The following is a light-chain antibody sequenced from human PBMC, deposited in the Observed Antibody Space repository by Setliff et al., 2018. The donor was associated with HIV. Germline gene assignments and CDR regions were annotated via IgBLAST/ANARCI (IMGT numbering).Light chain of an antibody. J-gene: IGLJ1*01. Sequence: QSVLTQPPSASGSPGQSVTISCTGTSSDVVDCNCVSWYQQHPGKAPKLVIYEVDKRPSGVPDRFSGSKSGNTASLTVSGLQAEDEADYYCSSHGGSNDFYVFGTGTKVTVL. CDR2: EVD. CDR3: SSHGGSNDFYV. CDR1: SSDVVDCNC. V-gene: IGLV2-8*01.